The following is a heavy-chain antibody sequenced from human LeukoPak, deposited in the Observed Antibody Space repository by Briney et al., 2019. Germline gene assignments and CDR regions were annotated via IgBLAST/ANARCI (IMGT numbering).Heavy chain of an antibody. Sequence: SETLSLTCTVSGGSISSGGYYWSWIRQPPGKGLEWIGSIYYSGSTYYNPSLKSRVTISVDTSKNQFSLKLSSVTAADTAVYYCARVTDYGDVGDAFDIWGQGTMVTVSS. J-gene: IGHJ3*02. V-gene: IGHV4-39*07. CDR1: GGSISSGGYY. CDR2: IYYSGST. D-gene: IGHD4-17*01. CDR3: ARVTDYGDVGDAFDI.